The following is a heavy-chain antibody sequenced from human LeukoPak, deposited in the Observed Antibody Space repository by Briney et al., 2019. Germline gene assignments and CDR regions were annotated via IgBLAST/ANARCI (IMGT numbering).Heavy chain of an antibody. J-gene: IGHJ3*02. CDR1: GFTFSSYA. CDR3: ARDDTMVVLVSAIGAFDI. Sequence: GGSLRLSWAASGFTFSSYAMHWVRQAPDKGLEWVAVISYDGSNKYYADSVKGRFTISRDNSKTTQHLQMNSPTAEDTALYYCARDDTMVVLVSAIGAFDIWGQGTMVTVSS. V-gene: IGHV3-30-3*01. CDR2: ISYDGSNK. D-gene: IGHD2-21*02.